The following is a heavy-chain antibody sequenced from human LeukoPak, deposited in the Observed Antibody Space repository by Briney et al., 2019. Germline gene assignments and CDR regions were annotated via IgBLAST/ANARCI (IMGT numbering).Heavy chain of an antibody. D-gene: IGHD3-22*01. CDR3: ARSHERYYDSSGYIPHFDP. CDR2: ISSSGSTI. J-gene: IGHJ5*02. CDR1: GFTFSDYY. V-gene: IGHV3-11*01. Sequence: PGGSLRLSCAASGFTFSDYYMSWIRQAPGKGLEWVSYISSSGSTIYYADSVKGRFTISRDNAKNSLYLQMNSLRAEDTAVYYCARSHERYYDSSGYIPHFDPWGQGTLVTVSS.